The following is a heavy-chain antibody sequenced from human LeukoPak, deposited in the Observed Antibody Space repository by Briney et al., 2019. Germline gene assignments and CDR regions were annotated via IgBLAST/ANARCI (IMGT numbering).Heavy chain of an antibody. CDR2: ISSSSSYI. CDR3: ARDPSSSWPFDY. CDR1: GFTFSSYS. J-gene: IGHJ4*02. Sequence: GGSLRLSCAASGFTFSSYSMNWVRQAPGKGLEWVSSISSSSSYIYYADSVKGRFTISRDNAKNSLYLQMNSLRAEDTAVYYCARDPSSSWPFDYWGQGTLVTVSS. V-gene: IGHV3-21*01. D-gene: IGHD6-13*01.